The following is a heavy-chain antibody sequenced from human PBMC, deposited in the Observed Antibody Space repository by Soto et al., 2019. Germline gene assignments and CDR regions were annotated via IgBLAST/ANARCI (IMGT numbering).Heavy chain of an antibody. D-gene: IGHD6-6*01. CDR2: VYHTGYT. J-gene: IGHJ5*02. Sequence: QVQLQESGPGLVKPSETLSLTCTVSGGSITGYYWSWIRQPAGRGLEWNGRVYHTGYTTYNPSLRGRVTMSLDTSKNQISLKLTSVTAADTAVYYCAKDPLEGGWAARPGSWFDPWGLGTLVTVSS. CDR3: AKDPLEGGWAARPGSWFDP. CDR1: GGSITGYY. V-gene: IGHV4-4*07.